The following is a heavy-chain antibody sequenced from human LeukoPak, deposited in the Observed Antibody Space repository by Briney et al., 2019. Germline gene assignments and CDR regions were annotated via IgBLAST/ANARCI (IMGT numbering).Heavy chain of an antibody. J-gene: IGHJ4*02. CDR1: GGSISSYY. CDR3: ACSSDSSGYYYASY. Sequence: SETLSLTCTVSGGSISSYYWSWIRQPPGKGLEWIGYIYYSGSTNYNPPLKSRVTISVDTSKNQFSLKLSSVTAADTAVYYCACSSDSSGYYYASYWGQGTLVTVSS. V-gene: IGHV4-59*01. CDR2: IYYSGST. D-gene: IGHD3-22*01.